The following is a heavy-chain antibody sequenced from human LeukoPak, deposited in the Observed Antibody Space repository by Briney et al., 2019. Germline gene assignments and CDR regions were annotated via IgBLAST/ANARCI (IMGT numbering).Heavy chain of an antibody. V-gene: IGHV1-18*04. Sequence: GASVTVSCKASGYTFTSYGISWVRQAPGQGLEWMGWISAYNGNTNYAQKLQGRVTMTTDTSTSTAYMELRSLRSDDTAVYYCARDASPWLVSFIWFDPWGQGTLVTVSS. CDR2: ISAYNGNT. CDR1: GYTFTSYG. CDR3: ARDASPWLVSFIWFDP. J-gene: IGHJ5*02. D-gene: IGHD6-19*01.